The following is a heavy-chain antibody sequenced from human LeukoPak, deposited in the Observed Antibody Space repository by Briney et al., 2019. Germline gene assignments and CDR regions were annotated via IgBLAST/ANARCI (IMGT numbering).Heavy chain of an antibody. CDR2: ISGSGGST. Sequence: PGGSLRLSCAASGFTFSTSVMHWVRQAPGKGLEWVSAISGSGGSTYYADSVKGRFTISRDNSKNTLYLQMNSLRAEDTAVYYCAKNYDPDYWGQGTLVTVSS. V-gene: IGHV3-23*01. J-gene: IGHJ4*02. CDR3: AKNYDPDY. CDR1: GFTFSTSV. D-gene: IGHD3-22*01.